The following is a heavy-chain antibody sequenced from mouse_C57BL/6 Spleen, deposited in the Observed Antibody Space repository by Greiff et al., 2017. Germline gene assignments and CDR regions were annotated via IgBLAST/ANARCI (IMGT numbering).Heavy chain of an antibody. V-gene: IGHV1-82*01. CDR1: GYAFSSSW. Sequence: QVQLMESGAELVKPGASVKISCKASGYAFSSSWMTWVKQRPGKGLEWIGRINPGDGDTNYNGKFKGKVTLTSDKSSSTAYMQLISLTSEDSAVYYCATMTTGIASEFAFEYWGQGASVTVAS. D-gene: IGHD2-4*01. J-gene: IGHJ4*01. CDR2: INPGDGDT. CDR3: ATMTTGIASEFAFEY.